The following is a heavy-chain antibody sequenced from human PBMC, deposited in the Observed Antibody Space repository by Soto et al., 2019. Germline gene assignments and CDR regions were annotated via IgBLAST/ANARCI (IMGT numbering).Heavy chain of an antibody. CDR3: ARVFPWEFSLVGRYMDV. CDR1: GFTFSDYY. J-gene: IGHJ6*03. CDR2: ISSSGSTI. D-gene: IGHD3-16*02. Sequence: GGSXRLSCAASGFTFSDYYMSWIRQAPGKGLEWVSYISSSGSTIYYADSVKGRFTISRDNAKNSLYLQMNSLRAEDTAVYYCARVFPWEFSLVGRYMDVWGKGTTVTVS. V-gene: IGHV3-11*01.